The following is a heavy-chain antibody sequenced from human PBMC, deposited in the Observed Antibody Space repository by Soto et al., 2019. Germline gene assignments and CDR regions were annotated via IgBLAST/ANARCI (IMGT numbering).Heavy chain of an antibody. J-gene: IGHJ6*03. V-gene: IGHV1-18*01. D-gene: IGHD3-16*01. Sequence: QVQLVQSGPEVKKPGASVKVSCKASGYTFSSYGISWVRQAPGQGFEWMAWISVDNGNTNFTQRFQGRVTMTTDTGASTAYMELRSLRSDDTAVYYCARFKQGDNRKPIGNPYYYYMDVWGEGTTVTVSS. CDR1: GYTFSSYG. CDR2: ISVDNGNT. CDR3: ARFKQGDNRKPIGNPYYYYMDV.